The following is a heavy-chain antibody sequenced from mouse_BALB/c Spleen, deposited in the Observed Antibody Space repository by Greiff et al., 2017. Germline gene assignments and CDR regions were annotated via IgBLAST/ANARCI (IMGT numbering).Heavy chain of an antibody. CDR3: AREGDYHAMDY. CDR1: GYTFSSYW. J-gene: IGHJ4*01. V-gene: IGHV1-9*01. CDR2: ILPGSGST. Sequence: VQLQQSGAELMKPGASVKISCKATGYTFSSYWIEWVKQRPGHGLEWIGEILPGSGSTNYNEKFKGKATFTADTSSNTAYMQLSSLTSEDSAVYYCAREGDYHAMDYWGQGTSVTVSS.